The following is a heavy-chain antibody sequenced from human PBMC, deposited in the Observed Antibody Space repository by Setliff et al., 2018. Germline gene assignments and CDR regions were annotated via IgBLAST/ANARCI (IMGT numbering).Heavy chain of an antibody. CDR2: ISA. D-gene: IGHD2-2*01. J-gene: IGHJ4*02. CDR1: GYTFISYG. CDR3: ARGPVDFVVVPAAAKFDY. Sequence: ASVKVSCKASGYTFISYGISWLRQAPGQGFEWMGWISAYAQKFQGRVTMTTDTPTSTAYMEMRSLRSDDTAVYYCARGPVDFVVVPAAAKFDYWGQGTLVTVSS. V-gene: IGHV1-18*01.